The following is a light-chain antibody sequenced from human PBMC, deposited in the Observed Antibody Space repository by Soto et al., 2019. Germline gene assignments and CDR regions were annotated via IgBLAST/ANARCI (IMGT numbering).Light chain of an antibody. CDR1: SSDVAVYNY. V-gene: IGLV2-14*01. CDR2: GVN. CDR3: TSFTTTNTWV. J-gene: IGLJ3*02. Sequence: SALTQPASVSGSPGQSITISCTGTSSDVAVYNYVSWFQQHPGKAPKLIIFGVNNRPSGVSDRFSGSKSGNTASLTISGLQTEDEADYYCTSFTTTNTWVFGGGTKLTVL.